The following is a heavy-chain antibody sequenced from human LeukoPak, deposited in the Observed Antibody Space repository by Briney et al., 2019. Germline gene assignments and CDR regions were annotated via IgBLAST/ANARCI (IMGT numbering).Heavy chain of an antibody. CDR2: IIGTSTV. J-gene: IGHJ3*02. Sequence: GVSLRLSCAASGFTFSRHSMNWVRQAPGKGLEWISYIIGTSTVYYADSVKGRFTISRDNAKNSLYLQMNSLRAEDTAMYYCARDGVGATAGPADVFDIWGQGTMVTVSS. CDR1: GFTFSRHS. D-gene: IGHD1-26*01. V-gene: IGHV3-48*01. CDR3: ARDGVGATAGPADVFDI.